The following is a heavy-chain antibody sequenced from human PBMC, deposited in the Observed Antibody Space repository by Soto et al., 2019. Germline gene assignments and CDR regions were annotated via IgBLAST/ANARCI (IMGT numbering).Heavy chain of an antibody. V-gene: IGHV1-69*01. CDR1: GGTFSSFA. CDR3: ARDAGIAAGEWSWFDP. D-gene: IGHD6-13*01. J-gene: IGHJ5*02. Sequence: QVQLVQSGAEVKKPGSSVKVSCKASGGTFSSFAISWVRQAPGQGLEWMGGIIPIFGTANYAQKFQGRVTITADESTSTAYMELSSLRSEDTAVYYCARDAGIAAGEWSWFDPWGQGTLVTVSS. CDR2: IIPIFGTA.